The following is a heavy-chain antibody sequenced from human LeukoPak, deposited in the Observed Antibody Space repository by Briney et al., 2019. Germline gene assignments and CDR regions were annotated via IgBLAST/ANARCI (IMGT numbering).Heavy chain of an antibody. V-gene: IGHV4-61*02. J-gene: IGHJ3*02. CDR1: GGSISSGSYY. D-gene: IGHD1-14*01. Sequence: SETLSLTCTVSGGSISSGSYYWSWIRQPAGKGLEWIGRIYTSGSTNYNPSLKSRVTISVDTSKNRFSLKLSSVTAADTAVYYCARGQPDAFDIWGQGTMVTVSS. CDR2: IYTSGST. CDR3: ARGQPDAFDI.